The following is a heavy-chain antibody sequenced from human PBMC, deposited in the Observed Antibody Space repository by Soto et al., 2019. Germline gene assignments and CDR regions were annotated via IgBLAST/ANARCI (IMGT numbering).Heavy chain of an antibody. CDR2: IYHSGTT. CDR3: ARDMPYAAGSLAGCDY. V-gene: IGHV4-59*01. CDR1: GDSITGSY. D-gene: IGHD1-26*01. Sequence: QVQLRESGPGLVKPSETLSLTCTVSGDSITGSYWSWIRQPPGKTLEWIGYIYHSGTTTYNPSLKSRVPISVDTSKNQFSLRLTSVIAADTAVYYCARDMPYAAGSLAGCDYWGQGILVTVSS. J-gene: IGHJ4*02.